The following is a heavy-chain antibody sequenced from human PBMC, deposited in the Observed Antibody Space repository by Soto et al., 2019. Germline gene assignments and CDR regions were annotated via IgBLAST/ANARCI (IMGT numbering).Heavy chain of an antibody. CDR2: IYSGGST. J-gene: IGHJ6*02. V-gene: IGHV3-53*04. Sequence: GGSLRLSCAASGFTVSSNYMSWVRQAPGKGLEWVSVIYSGGSTYYADSVKGRFTISRHNSKNTLYLQMNSLRAEDTAVYYCARALAVAGEYYYYGMDVWGQGTTVTVSS. CDR1: GFTVSSNY. D-gene: IGHD6-19*01. CDR3: ARALAVAGEYYYYGMDV.